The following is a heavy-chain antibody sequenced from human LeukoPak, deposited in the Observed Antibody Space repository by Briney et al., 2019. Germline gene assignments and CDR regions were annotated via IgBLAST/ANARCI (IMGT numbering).Heavy chain of an antibody. CDR3: ARDYYDSSGYYLGTPTKKYYFDY. J-gene: IGHJ4*02. CDR2: FSGSGGNT. CDR1: GFTFSSYA. V-gene: IGHV3-23*01. D-gene: IGHD3-22*01. Sequence: PGGSLRLSCAACGFTFSSYAMSWVRQAPGKGLEWVSTFSGSGGNTYYADSVKGRFTISRDNAKHSLELQMNSLRAEDTAVYYCARDYYDSSGYYLGTPTKKYYFDYWGQGTLVTVSS.